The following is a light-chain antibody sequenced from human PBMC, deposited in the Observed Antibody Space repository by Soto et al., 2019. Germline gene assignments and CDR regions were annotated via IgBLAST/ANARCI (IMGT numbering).Light chain of an antibody. J-gene: IGLJ1*01. CDR2: LNSDGSH. Sequence: QLVLTQSPSASASLGASVKLTCTLSSGHSSYAIAWHQQQPEKGPRYLMKLNSDGSHSKGDGIPDRFSGSSSAAERYLTIASLHSEDEADYYCQTWGTGIHYVFGTGTKVTVL. V-gene: IGLV4-69*01. CDR1: SGHSSYA. CDR3: QTWGTGIHYV.